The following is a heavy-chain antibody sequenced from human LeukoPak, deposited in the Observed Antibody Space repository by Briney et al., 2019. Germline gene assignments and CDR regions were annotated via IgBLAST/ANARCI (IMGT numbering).Heavy chain of an antibody. CDR2: VYYSGST. D-gene: IGHD2/OR15-2a*01. Sequence: PSETLSLTCTVSGGSISSYYWSWIRQPPGKGLEWIGYVYYSGSTNYNPSLKSRVTISIDTSKNQFSLKLSSVTAADTAVYYCARTSTTYYFDYWGQGSLATVSS. CDR1: GGSISSYY. V-gene: IGHV4-59*01. CDR3: ARTSTTYYFDY. J-gene: IGHJ4*02.